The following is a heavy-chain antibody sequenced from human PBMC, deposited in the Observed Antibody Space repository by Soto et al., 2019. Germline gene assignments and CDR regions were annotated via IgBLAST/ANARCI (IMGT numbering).Heavy chain of an antibody. CDR3: ARLGSGTKPMEYYYYGMDV. CDR1: GGTFSSYA. J-gene: IGHJ6*02. CDR2: IIPIFGTA. Sequence: GASVKVSCKASGGTFSSYATSWVRQAPGQGLEWMGGIIPIFGTANYAQKFQGRVTITADESTSTAYMELSSLRSEDTAVYYCARLGSGTKPMEYYYYGMDVWGQGTTVTVSS. D-gene: IGHD1-7*01. V-gene: IGHV1-69*13.